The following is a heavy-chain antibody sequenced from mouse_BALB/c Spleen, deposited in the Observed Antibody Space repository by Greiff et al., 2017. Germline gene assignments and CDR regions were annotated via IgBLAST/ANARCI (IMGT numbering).Heavy chain of an antibody. Sequence: EVHLVESGGGLVKPGGSLKLSCAASGFTFSSYTMSWVRQTPEKRLEWVATISSGGSYTYYPDSVKGRFTISRDNAKNTLYLQMSSLKSEDTAMYYCTRDYYGSSYAFDYWGQGTTLTVSS. D-gene: IGHD1-1*01. CDR2: ISSGGSYT. CDR1: GFTFSSYT. V-gene: IGHV5-6-4*01. CDR3: TRDYYGSSYAFDY. J-gene: IGHJ2*01.